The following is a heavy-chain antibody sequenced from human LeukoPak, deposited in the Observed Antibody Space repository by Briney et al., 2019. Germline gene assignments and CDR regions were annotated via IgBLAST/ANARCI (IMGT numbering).Heavy chain of an antibody. D-gene: IGHD5-12*01. CDR2: IYHSGVT. J-gene: IGHJ4*02. V-gene: IGHV4-38-2*02. Sequence: SETLSLTCTVSGYSISSGYYWGWIRQPPGKGLEWIGSIYHSGVTYYNPSLKGRVTISVDTSKNQLSLKLNSLTAADTAVYFCARVINSATTYYFDYWGQGTLVTVSS. CDR1: GYSISSGYY. CDR3: ARVINSATTYYFDY.